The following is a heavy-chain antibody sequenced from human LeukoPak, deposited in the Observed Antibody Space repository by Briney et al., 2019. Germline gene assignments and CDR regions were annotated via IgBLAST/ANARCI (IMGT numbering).Heavy chain of an antibody. D-gene: IGHD3-22*01. V-gene: IGHV4-4*02. J-gene: IGHJ4*02. CDR3: ARIGSRPYYDSSGFYSDY. CDR1: GGSISSSNW. Sequence: PSETLSLTCAVSGGSISSSNWWSWVRQPPGKGLEWIGEIYHSGSTNYNPSLKSRVTISVDKSKNQFSLKLSSVTAADTAVYYCARIGSRPYYDSSGFYSDYWGQGTLVTVSS. CDR2: IYHSGST.